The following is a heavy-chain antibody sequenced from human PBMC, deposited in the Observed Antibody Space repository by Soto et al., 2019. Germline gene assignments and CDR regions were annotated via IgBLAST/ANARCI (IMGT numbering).Heavy chain of an antibody. CDR2: IKQDGSEK. CDR3: AREGLGSAGDDAFDI. CDR1: GFTFSSYW. V-gene: IGHV3-7*01. D-gene: IGHD1-26*01. J-gene: IGHJ3*02. Sequence: GGSLRLSCAASGFTFSSYWMSWVRQAPGKGLEWVANIKQDGSEKYYVDSVKGRFTISRDNAKNSLYLQMNSLRAEDTAVYHCAREGLGSAGDDAFDIWGQGTMVTVSS.